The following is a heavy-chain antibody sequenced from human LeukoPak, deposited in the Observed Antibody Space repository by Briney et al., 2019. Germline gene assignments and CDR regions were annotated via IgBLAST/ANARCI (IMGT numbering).Heavy chain of an antibody. CDR2: ISWNSGSI. CDR3: AKDSESIGYYGMDV. Sequence: AGGSLRLSCAASGFTFDDYAMHWVRQAPGKGLEWVSGISWNSGSIGYADSVKGRFTISRDNAKNSLYLQMNSLRAEDTALYYCAKDSESIGYYGMDVWGQGTTVTVSS. CDR1: GFTFDDYA. J-gene: IGHJ6*02. V-gene: IGHV3-9*01.